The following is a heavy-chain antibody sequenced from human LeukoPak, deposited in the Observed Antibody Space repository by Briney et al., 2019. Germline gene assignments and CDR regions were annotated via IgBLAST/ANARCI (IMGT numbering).Heavy chain of an antibody. CDR3: ARKEMLAAAGAGGWFDP. Sequence: ASVKVSCKASGYTFTGYYMHWVRQAPGQGLEWMGWINPNSGGTNYAQKFQGRVTMTRDTSISTAYMELSRLRSDDTAVYYCARKEMLAAAGAGGWFDPWGQGTLVTVSS. D-gene: IGHD6-13*01. CDR1: GYTFTGYY. CDR2: INPNSGGT. V-gene: IGHV1-2*02. J-gene: IGHJ5*02.